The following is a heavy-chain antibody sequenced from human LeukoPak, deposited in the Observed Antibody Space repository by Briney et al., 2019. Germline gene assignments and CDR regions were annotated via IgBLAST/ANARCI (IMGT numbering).Heavy chain of an antibody. CDR3: ARDSSITMVRGDFMDV. J-gene: IGHJ6*03. CDR2: IHHSGNT. CDR1: GYSISSGYY. Sequence: SETLSLTCTVSGYSISSGYYWGWIRQSPGKALEWIGNIHHSGNTNYNPSLKSRVTMSVDTSKNQFSLKLSSVTAADTAVYYCARDSSITMVRGDFMDVWGKGTTVTISS. D-gene: IGHD3-10*01. V-gene: IGHV4-38-2*02.